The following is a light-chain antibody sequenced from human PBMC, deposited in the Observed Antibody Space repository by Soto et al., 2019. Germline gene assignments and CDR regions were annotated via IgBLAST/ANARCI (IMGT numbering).Light chain of an antibody. CDR3: QKYNSAPRT. Sequence: DIQMTQSPSTLSASVGDRVTITCRASQSISSWLAWYQQKPGKAPKLLIYKASSLESGVPSRFSGSGSGTEFTLTISSLQPEDVATYYCQKYNSAPRTFGQGIKVDIK. CDR1: QSISSW. V-gene: IGKV1-5*03. J-gene: IGKJ1*01. CDR2: KAS.